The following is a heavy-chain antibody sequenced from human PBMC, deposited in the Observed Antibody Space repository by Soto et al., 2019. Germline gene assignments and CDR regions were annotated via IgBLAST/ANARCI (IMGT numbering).Heavy chain of an antibody. CDR2: ISAYNGNT. CDR1: GYTYTSYG. CDR3: ARSTRYFDWYYFDY. Sequence: ASVNLSCKASGYTYTSYGISWVRQAPGQGLEWMGWISAYNGNTNYAQKLQGRVTMTTDTSTSTAYMELRSLRSDDTAVYYCARSTRYFDWYYFDYWGQGTLVTVSS. D-gene: IGHD3-9*01. V-gene: IGHV1-18*01. J-gene: IGHJ4*02.